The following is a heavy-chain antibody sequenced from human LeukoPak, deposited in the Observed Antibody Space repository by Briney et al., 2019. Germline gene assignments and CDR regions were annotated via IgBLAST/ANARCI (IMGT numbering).Heavy chain of an antibody. CDR2: IRYDGSNK. V-gene: IGHV3-30*02. CDR3: AKGYGSGSYFAFDI. Sequence: GGSLRLSCAASGFTFSSYGMHWVRQAPGKGLEWVAFIRYDGSNKYYADSVKGRFTISRDNSKNTLYLQMNSLRAEDTAVYYCAKGYGSGSYFAFDIWGQGTMVTVSS. J-gene: IGHJ3*02. CDR1: GFTFSSYG. D-gene: IGHD3-10*01.